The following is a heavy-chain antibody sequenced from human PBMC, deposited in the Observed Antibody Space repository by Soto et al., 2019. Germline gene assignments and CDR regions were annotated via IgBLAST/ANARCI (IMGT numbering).Heavy chain of an antibody. CDR1: RFTFSNYA. Sequence: QVQLVESGGGVVQPGRSLRLSCEASRFTFSNYAMHWVRQAPGKGLEGVAVISYDGSKEYYADSVKGRITISRDNSKNTLYLQINSLRGEDTAVYYCARPKYSSSSVDQRHYGMDIWGQGTTVTVPS. J-gene: IGHJ6*02. D-gene: IGHD6-6*01. V-gene: IGHV3-30*03. CDR3: ARPKYSSSSVDQRHYGMDI. CDR2: ISYDGSKE.